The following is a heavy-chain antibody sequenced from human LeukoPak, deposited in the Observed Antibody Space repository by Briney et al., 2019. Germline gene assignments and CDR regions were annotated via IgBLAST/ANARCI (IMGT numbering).Heavy chain of an antibody. Sequence: ASVKVSCKASGYTFTVYYMHWVRQAPGQGLEWMGWINPNSGGTNYAQKFQGRVTMTRDTSISTAYMELSRLRSDDTAVYYCARADPSIAVAGHDYWGQGTLVTVSS. D-gene: IGHD6-19*01. CDR1: GYTFTVYY. CDR3: ARADPSIAVAGHDY. J-gene: IGHJ4*02. CDR2: INPNSGGT. V-gene: IGHV1-2*02.